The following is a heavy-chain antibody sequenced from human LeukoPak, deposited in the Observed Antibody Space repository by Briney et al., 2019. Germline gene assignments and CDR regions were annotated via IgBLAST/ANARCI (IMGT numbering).Heavy chain of an antibody. D-gene: IGHD2-15*01. CDR1: GYTFTGYY. CDR3: ARDAVVAATLFDY. CDR2: INPNSGGT. Sequence: ASVKVSCKASGYTFTGYYMHWVRQAPGQGLEWMGWINPNSGGTNYAQKLQGRVTMTRDTSISTAYMELSRLRSDDTAVYYCARDAVVAATLFDYWGQGTLVTVSS. J-gene: IGHJ4*02. V-gene: IGHV1-2*02.